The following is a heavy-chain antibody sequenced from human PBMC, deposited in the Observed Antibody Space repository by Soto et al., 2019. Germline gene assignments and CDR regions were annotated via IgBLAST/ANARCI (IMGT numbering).Heavy chain of an antibody. V-gene: IGHV4-34*01. J-gene: IGHJ5*02. CDR3: ARTPTIFGVVKRARTKNWFDP. CDR1: GGSFSGYY. Sequence: PSETLSLTCAVYGGSFSGYYWSWIRQPPGKGLEWIGEINHSGSTNYNPSLKSRVTISVDTSKNQFSLKLSSVTAADTAVYYCARTPTIFGVVKRARTKNWFDPWGQGTLVTVSS. CDR2: INHSGST. D-gene: IGHD3-3*01.